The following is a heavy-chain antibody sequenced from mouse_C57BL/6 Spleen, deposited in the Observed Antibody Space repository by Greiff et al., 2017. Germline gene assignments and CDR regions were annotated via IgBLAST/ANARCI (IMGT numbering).Heavy chain of an antibody. D-gene: IGHD1-1*01. CDR3: ARSLHITTVAAPWFAY. J-gene: IGHJ3*01. V-gene: IGHV7-3*01. CDR2: IRNKANGYTT. CDR1: GFTFTDYY. Sequence: EVQLVESGGGLVQPGGSLSLSCAASGFTFTDYYMSWVRQPPGKALEWLGFIRNKANGYTTEYSASVKGRFTISRDNSQSILYLQMNALRAEDSATYYCARSLHITTVAAPWFAYWGQGTLVTVSA.